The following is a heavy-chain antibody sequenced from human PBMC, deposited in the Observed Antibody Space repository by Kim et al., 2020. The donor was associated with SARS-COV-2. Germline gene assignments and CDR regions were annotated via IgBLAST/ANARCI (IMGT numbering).Heavy chain of an antibody. CDR3: AREGDIVATILDAFDI. CDR2: IWYDGSNK. CDR1: GFTFSSYG. D-gene: IGHD5-12*01. V-gene: IGHV3-33*01. Sequence: GGSLRLSCAASGFTFSSYGMHWVRQAPGKGLEWVAVIWYDGSNKYYADSVKGRFTISRDNSKNTLYLQMNSLRAEDTAVYYCAREGDIVATILDAFDIWGQGTMVTVSS. J-gene: IGHJ3*02.